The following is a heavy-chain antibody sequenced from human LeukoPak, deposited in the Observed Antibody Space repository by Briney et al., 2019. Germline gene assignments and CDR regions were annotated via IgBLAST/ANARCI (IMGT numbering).Heavy chain of an antibody. Sequence: PGGSLRLSCAASGFTFSSYEMNWVRQAPGKGLEWVSYISSSGSTIHYADSVKGRFTISRDNAKNSLYLQMNSLRAEDTAVYYCARESAGITMIVVVIGGYFNYWGQGTLVTVSS. V-gene: IGHV3-48*03. J-gene: IGHJ4*02. CDR1: GFTFSSYE. CDR3: ARESAGITMIVVVIGGYFNY. CDR2: ISSSGSTI. D-gene: IGHD3-22*01.